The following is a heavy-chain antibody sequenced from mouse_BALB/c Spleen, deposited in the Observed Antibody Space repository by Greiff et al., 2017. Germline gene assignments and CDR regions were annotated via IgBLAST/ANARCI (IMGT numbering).Heavy chain of an antibody. CDR1: GYTFSSYW. CDR2: ILPGSGST. V-gene: IGHV1-9*01. D-gene: IGHD2-1*01. J-gene: IGHJ2*01. Sequence: QVQLKQSGAELMKPGASVKISCKATGYTFSSYWIEWVKQRPGHGLEWIGEILPGSGSTNYNEKFKGKATFTADTSSNTAYMQLSSLTSEDSAVYYCARSGYGNYFDYWGQGTTLTVSS. CDR3: ARSGYGNYFDY.